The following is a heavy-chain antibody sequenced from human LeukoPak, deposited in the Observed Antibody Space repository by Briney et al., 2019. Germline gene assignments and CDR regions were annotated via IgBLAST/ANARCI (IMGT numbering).Heavy chain of an antibody. CDR2: IYYSGST. J-gene: IGHJ4*02. CDR3: ARSKVDQGAKEPLWGSGSPPAFADY. D-gene: IGHD3-10*01. V-gene: IGHV4-59*12. CDR1: GGSISNKY. Sequence: SETLSLTCTVSGGSISNKYWSWIRQPPGKGLEWIGYIYYSGSTNYNPSLKSRVTILVDTSKNQFSLKLSSVTAADTAVYYCARSKVDQGAKEPLWGSGSPPAFADYWGQGTLVTVSS.